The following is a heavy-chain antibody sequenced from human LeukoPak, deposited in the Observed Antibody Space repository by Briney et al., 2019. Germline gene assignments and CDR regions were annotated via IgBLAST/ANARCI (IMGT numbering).Heavy chain of an antibody. CDR3: ARDFTPIMTTVTTLDY. Sequence: GGSLRLSCAASGFTFSSYGMHWVRQAPGKGLEWVAVIWYDGSNKYYADSVKGRFTISRDNSKNTLYLQVNSLRAEDTAVYYCARDFTPIMTTVTTLDYWGQGTLVTVSS. V-gene: IGHV3-33*01. CDR1: GFTFSSYG. D-gene: IGHD4-17*01. J-gene: IGHJ4*02. CDR2: IWYDGSNK.